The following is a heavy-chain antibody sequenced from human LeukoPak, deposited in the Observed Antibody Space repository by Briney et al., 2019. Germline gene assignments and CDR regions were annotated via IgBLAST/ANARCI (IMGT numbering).Heavy chain of an antibody. J-gene: IGHJ5*02. CDR3: ARSTVTQNWHWFDP. CDR2: IYYSGST. V-gene: IGHV4-31*03. D-gene: IGHD4-17*01. Sequence: SQTLSLTCTVSGGSLSCGGYYWSWIRQHPGKGLEWIGYIYYSGSTYYNPSLKSRVTISVDTSKNQFSLKLSSVTAADTAVYSCARSTVTQNWHWFDPWGQGTLVTVSS. CDR1: GGSLSCGGYY.